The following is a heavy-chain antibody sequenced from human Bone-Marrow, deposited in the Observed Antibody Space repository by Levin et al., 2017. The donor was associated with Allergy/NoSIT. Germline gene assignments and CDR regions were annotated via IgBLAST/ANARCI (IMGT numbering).Heavy chain of an antibody. CDR2: ISYDGSNK. J-gene: IGHJ4*02. D-gene: IGHD6-19*01. V-gene: IGHV3-30-3*01. CDR3: ARDKGKYSSGWYEPDY. CDR1: GFTFSSYA. Sequence: GESLKISCAASGFTFSSYAMHWVRQAPGKGLEWVAVISYDGSNKYYADSVKGRFTISRDNSKNTLYLQMNSLRAEDTAVYYCARDKGKYSSGWYEPDYWGQGTLVTVSS.